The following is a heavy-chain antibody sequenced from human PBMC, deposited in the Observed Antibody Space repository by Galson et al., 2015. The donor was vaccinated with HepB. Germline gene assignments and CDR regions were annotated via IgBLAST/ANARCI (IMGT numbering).Heavy chain of an antibody. CDR3: AKDILLGETTDCSGGGCYTLGLDV. CDR2: IRWDGDST. V-gene: IGHV3-43*01. CDR1: GFTFEDYT. J-gene: IGHJ6*02. Sequence: SLRLSCAASGFTFEDYTMHWVRQAPGKGLEWVSFIRWDGDSTYYADSVKGRFTISRDNRKNALYLQMNSLRIEDSALYYCAKDILLGETTDCSGGGCYTLGLDVWGQGTTVTVSS. D-gene: IGHD2-15*01.